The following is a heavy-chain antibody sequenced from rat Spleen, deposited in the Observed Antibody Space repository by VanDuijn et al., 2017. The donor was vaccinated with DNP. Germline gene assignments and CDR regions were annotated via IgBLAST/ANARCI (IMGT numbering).Heavy chain of an antibody. CDR2: ISYSGST. Sequence: EVQLQESGPGLVKPSQSLSLTCSVTGYSITSNYWAWIRKFPGNKMDWMGYISYSGSTGYNPSLKSRISITRDTSKNQFFLHINSVTTEDTATYYCARSGGVHYGLSLDYWGQGVMVTVSS. CDR3: ARSGGVHYGLSLDY. J-gene: IGHJ2*01. V-gene: IGHV3-1*01. D-gene: IGHD1-6*01. CDR1: GYSITSNY.